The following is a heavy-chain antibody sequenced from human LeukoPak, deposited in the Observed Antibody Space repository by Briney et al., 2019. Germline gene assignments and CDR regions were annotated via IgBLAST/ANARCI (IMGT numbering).Heavy chain of an antibody. CDR3: ARKGVATIPFDY. Sequence: PGGSLRLSCAASGFTFSSHAMSWVRQAPGKGLEWVSTISGSVTNTFYADSVKGRFTISRDNSKSTLYLEMNSLRDEDTAVYYCARKGVATIPFDYWGPGTLVTVSS. CDR1: GFTFSSHA. V-gene: IGHV3-23*01. CDR2: ISGSVTNT. D-gene: IGHD5-12*01. J-gene: IGHJ4*02.